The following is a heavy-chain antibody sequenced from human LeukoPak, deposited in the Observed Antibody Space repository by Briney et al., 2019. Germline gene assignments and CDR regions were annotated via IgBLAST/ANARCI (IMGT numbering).Heavy chain of an antibody. Sequence: PSETLSLTCTVSGGPISKFYWSWIRQPPGKGLEWIGYIYHSGSTSYNLSLKSRVTVSVDTSKIQFSLKLTSVTAADTAVYYCARGYYGAVTFDYWGQGTLVTVSS. CDR3: ARGYYGAVTFDY. V-gene: IGHV4-59*01. CDR1: GGPISKFY. CDR2: IYHSGST. D-gene: IGHD3-3*01. J-gene: IGHJ4*02.